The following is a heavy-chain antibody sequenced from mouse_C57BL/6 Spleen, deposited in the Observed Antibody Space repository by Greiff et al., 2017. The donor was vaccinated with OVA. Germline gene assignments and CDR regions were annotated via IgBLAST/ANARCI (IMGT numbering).Heavy chain of an antibody. CDR1: GYSITSGYD. V-gene: IGHV3-1*01. Sequence: EVKLVESGPGMVKPSQSLSLTCTVTGYSITSGYDWHWIRHFPGNKLEWMGYISYSGSTNYNPSLKSRISITHDTSKNHFFLKLNSVTTEDTATYYCARGHGYYFPWFAYWGQGTLVTVSA. J-gene: IGHJ3*01. CDR2: ISYSGST. CDR3: ARGHGYYFPWFAY. D-gene: IGHD2-3*01.